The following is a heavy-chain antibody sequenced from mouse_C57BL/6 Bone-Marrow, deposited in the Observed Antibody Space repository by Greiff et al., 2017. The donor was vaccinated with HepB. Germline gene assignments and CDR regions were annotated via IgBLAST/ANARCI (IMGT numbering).Heavy chain of an antibody. J-gene: IGHJ4*01. CDR3: ARDEAITTVVATDYYAMDY. CDR2: ISDGGSYT. CDR1: GFTFSSYA. V-gene: IGHV5-4*01. Sequence: EVQGVESGGGLVKPGGSLKLSCAASGFTFSSYAMSWVRQTPEKRLEWVATISDGGSYTYYPDNVKGRFTISRDNAKNNLYLQMSHLKSEDTAMYYCARDEAITTVVATDYYAMDYWGQGTSVTVSS. D-gene: IGHD1-1*01.